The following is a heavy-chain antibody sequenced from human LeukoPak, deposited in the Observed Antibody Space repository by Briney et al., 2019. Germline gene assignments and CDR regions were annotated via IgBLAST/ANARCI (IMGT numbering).Heavy chain of an antibody. CDR3: SRASIAVAAVAGY. D-gene: IGHD6-19*01. CDR1: GYSFIGYH. Sequence: VASVKVSCKASGYSFIGYHMHWVRQAPGQGLEWMGWIDPNSGGTNYAQKFRGRVTMTRDTSITTVYMELSRLRSDDTAVYYCSRASIAVAAVAGYWGQGTLVTVSS. CDR2: IDPNSGGT. J-gene: IGHJ1*01. V-gene: IGHV1-2*02.